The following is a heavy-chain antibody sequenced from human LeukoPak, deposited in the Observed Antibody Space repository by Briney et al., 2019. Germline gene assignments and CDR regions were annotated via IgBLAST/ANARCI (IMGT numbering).Heavy chain of an antibody. Sequence: GGSLRLSCAASGFTFSSYWMHWVRHAPGKGLVWVSRINSDGSSTSYADSVKGRFTISRDNARNTLYLQMNSLRAEDTAVYYCARDLGWVDAFDIWGQGTMVTVSS. V-gene: IGHV3-74*01. J-gene: IGHJ3*02. D-gene: IGHD1-26*01. CDR2: INSDGSST. CDR1: GFTFSSYW. CDR3: ARDLGWVDAFDI.